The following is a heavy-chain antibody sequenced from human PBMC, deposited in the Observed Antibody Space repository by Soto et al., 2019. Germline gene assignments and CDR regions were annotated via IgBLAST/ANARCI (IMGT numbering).Heavy chain of an antibody. D-gene: IGHD1-26*01. J-gene: IGHJ4*02. CDR3: ARSSGSYYVSRSEYYFDY. CDR2: IYYSGST. CDR1: GGCISSGGYY. Sequence: TLCLPCTVSGGCISSGGYYGSWIRQHPGKGLEWIGYIYYSGSTYYNPSLKSRVTISVDTSKNQFSLKLSSVTAADTAVYYCARSSGSYYVSRSEYYFDYWGQGTLVTVSS. V-gene: IGHV4-31*03.